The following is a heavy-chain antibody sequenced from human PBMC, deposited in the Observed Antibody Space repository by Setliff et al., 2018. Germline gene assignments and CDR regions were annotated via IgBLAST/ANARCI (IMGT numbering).Heavy chain of an antibody. D-gene: IGHD3-10*01. J-gene: IGHJ5*02. CDR1: GLTFSSYE. CDR3: AKNGFGVVALGVNNWFDP. Sequence: PGGSLRLSCGVFGLTFSSYEMIWVRQAPGKGLEWVSSISSSSSYVYYADSVKGRFTISRDNSKNTLYLQMNSLRAEDTAVYYCAKNGFGVVALGVNNWFDPWGQGTLVTVSS. CDR2: ISSSSSYV. V-gene: IGHV3-21*04.